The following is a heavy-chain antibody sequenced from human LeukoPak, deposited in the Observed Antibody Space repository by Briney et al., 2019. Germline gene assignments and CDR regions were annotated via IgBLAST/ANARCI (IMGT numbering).Heavy chain of an antibody. CDR3: ARGQLITFGGVIVSH. J-gene: IGHJ4*02. CDR2: INPNSGGT. D-gene: IGHD3-16*02. CDR1: GYTFTGYY. V-gene: IGHV1-2*02. Sequence: ASVKVSCKASGYTFTGYYMHWVRQAPGRGLEWMGWINPNSGGTNYAQKFQGRVTMTRNTSISTAYMALSSLRSEDTAVYYCARGQLITFGGVIVSHWGQGTLVTVSS.